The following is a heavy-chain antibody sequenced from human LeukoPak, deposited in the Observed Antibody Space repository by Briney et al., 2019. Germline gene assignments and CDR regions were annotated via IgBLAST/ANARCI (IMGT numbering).Heavy chain of an antibody. D-gene: IGHD1-26*01. CDR2: IKQDGSEK. CDR1: GFTFSDYW. Sequence: GGSLRLSCAASGFTFSDYWMSWVRQAPGQGLEWVADIKQDGSEKYYLDSVKGRFTISRDNAKNSLYRQMNSLRAEDTAVYYCARVLASGSYSANYFDYWGQGSLVTVSS. CDR3: ARVLASGSYSANYFDY. V-gene: IGHV3-7*01. J-gene: IGHJ4*02.